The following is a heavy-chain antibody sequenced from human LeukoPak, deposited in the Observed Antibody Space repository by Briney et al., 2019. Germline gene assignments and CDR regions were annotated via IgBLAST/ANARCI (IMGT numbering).Heavy chain of an antibody. CDR2: ISSSSSYI. CDR3: ARVKTMWGSNDAFDI. D-gene: IGHD7-27*01. Sequence: GGSLRLSCAASGFTFSSYSMNWVRQAPGKGLEWVSSISSSSSYIYYADSVKGRFTISGDNAKNSLYLQMNSLRAEDTAVYYCARVKTMWGSNDAFDIWGQGTMVTVSS. V-gene: IGHV3-21*01. J-gene: IGHJ3*02. CDR1: GFTFSSYS.